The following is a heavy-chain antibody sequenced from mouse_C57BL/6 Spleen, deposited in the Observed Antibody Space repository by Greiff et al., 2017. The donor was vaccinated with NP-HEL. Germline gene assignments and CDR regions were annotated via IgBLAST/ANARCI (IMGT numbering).Heavy chain of an antibody. CDR2: IWRGGST. J-gene: IGHJ2*01. D-gene: IGHD1-1*01. CDR3: AKGGTTVVGVFDY. CDR1: GFSLTSYG. V-gene: IGHV2-5*01. Sequence: QVQLKQSGPGLVQPSQSLSITCTVSGFSLTSYGVHWVRQSPGKGLEWLGVIWRGGSTDYNAAIMSRLSITKDNSKSQVFFKMNSLQADDTAIYYCAKGGTTVVGVFDYWGQGTTLTVSS.